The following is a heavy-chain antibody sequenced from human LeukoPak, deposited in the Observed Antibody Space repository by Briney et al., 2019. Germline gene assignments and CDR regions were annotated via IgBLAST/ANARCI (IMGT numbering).Heavy chain of an antibody. Sequence: SETLSLTCTVSGGSINSYYWSWIRQPPGKGLEWIGCIYYSGSTNYNPSLKSRVTISVDTSKSQFSLRLRSVTAADMAVYYCARAAVAGTLFDYWGQGTLVTVSS. D-gene: IGHD6-19*01. CDR3: ARAAVAGTLFDY. CDR1: GGSINSYY. CDR2: IYYSGST. V-gene: IGHV4-59*01. J-gene: IGHJ4*02.